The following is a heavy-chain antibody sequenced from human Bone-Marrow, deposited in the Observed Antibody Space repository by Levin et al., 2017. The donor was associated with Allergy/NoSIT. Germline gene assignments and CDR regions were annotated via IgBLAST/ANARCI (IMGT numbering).Heavy chain of an antibody. CDR1: GGSSSSYS. V-gene: IGHV1-69*02. Sequence: SVKVSCKASGGSSSSYSISWVRQAPGQGLEYMGRNIPLFGITNYAHHSQDRVTIIADKSTGTAYLELSSMECEDTGGYFCAGVTIDSYNSRGYYEALDSWGQGTLVTVSS. CDR2: NIPLFGIT. J-gene: IGHJ4*02. CDR3: AGVTIDSYNSRGYYEALDS. D-gene: IGHD3-22*01.